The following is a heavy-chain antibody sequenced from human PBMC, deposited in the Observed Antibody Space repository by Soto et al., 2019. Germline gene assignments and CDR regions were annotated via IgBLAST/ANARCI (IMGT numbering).Heavy chain of an antibody. J-gene: IGHJ4*02. Sequence: SETLSLTRAVSGGSLSGYYWGWIRQPPGKGLGWIGEINHGGGANYNPSLTSRVTLSVDTSKNQFSLNLASVTAADTAVYYCARRPDGFDYWGQGTLVTVSS. V-gene: IGHV4-34*01. CDR1: GGSLSGYY. CDR2: INHGGGA. CDR3: ARRPDGFDY.